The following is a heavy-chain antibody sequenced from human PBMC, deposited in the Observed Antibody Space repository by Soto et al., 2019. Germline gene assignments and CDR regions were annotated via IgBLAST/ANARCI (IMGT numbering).Heavy chain of an antibody. CDR3: AKSPTRYSYGRNDAFDI. V-gene: IGHV1-69*01. D-gene: IGHD5-18*01. CDR1: GGTFSSYA. J-gene: IGHJ3*02. Sequence: QVQLVQSGAEVKKPGSSVKVSCKASGGTFSSYAISWVRQAPGQGLEWMGGIIPIFGTANYAQKFQVRVTITADEFTSTAYIELSSLRSEDTAVYYWAKSPTRYSYGRNDAFDIWGQGTMVTVSS. CDR2: IIPIFGTA.